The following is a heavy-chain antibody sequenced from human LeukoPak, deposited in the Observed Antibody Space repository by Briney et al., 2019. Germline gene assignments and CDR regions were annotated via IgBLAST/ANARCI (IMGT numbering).Heavy chain of an antibody. CDR2: IYYSGST. D-gene: IGHD3-10*01. CDR3: ARGKYYYGSGSPLYYFDY. V-gene: IGHV4-39*07. CDR1: GGSISSSSYY. Sequence: SETLSLTCTVSGGSISSSSYYWGWIRQPPGKGLEWIGSIYYSGSTNYNPSLKSRVTISVDTSKNQFSLKLSSVTAADTAVYYCARGKYYYGSGSPLYYFDYWGQGTLVTVSS. J-gene: IGHJ4*02.